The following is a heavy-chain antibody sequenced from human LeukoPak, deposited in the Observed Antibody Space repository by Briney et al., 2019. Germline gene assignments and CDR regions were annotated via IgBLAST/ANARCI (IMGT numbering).Heavy chain of an antibody. V-gene: IGHV3-23*01. J-gene: IGHJ4*02. CDR1: GFTFNSYA. CDR3: AKVMGRDYYDSSGYYHY. CDR2: VSASGGRT. D-gene: IGHD3-22*01. Sequence: GGSLRLSCAASGFTFNSYAMNWVRQAPGKGLDWVSAVSASGGRTYYADSVKGRFTISRDNSKNTLYLQMSNLRADDTAVYYCAKVMGRDYYDSSGYYHYWGQGTLVTVSS.